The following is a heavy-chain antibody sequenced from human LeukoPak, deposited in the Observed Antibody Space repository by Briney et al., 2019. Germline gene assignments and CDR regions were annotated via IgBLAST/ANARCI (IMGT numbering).Heavy chain of an antibody. CDR2: IYPADSDI. CDR3: ARQEYCSGASCYIWFDP. V-gene: IGHV5-51*01. D-gene: IGHD2-15*01. Sequence: GESLKISCKGSGYSFTSYWIGWVRQMPGKGLEWMGIIYPADSDIRYSPSFQGQVTISADKSISTAYLQWNSLKASDTAMYYCARQEYCSGASCYIWFDPWGQGTLVTVSS. CDR1: GYSFTSYW. J-gene: IGHJ5*02.